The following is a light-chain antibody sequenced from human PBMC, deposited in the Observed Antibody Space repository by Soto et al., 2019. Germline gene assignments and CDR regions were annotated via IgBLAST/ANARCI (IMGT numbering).Light chain of an antibody. CDR1: QSVSSGY. J-gene: IGKJ2*01. V-gene: IGKV3-20*01. CDR3: HQYVSSPPEYT. CDR2: GAS. Sequence: EIVWTQSPGTLSLSPGERATLSCRASQSVSSGYLAWYQQEPGQPPRLLIYGASSRASGIPDRFSGSGSGTYFTLTIIRLQPEEFEVYDFHQYVSSPPEYTFGQGTKLEIK.